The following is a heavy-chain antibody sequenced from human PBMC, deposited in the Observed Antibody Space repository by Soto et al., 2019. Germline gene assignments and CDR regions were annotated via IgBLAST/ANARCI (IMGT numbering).Heavy chain of an antibody. D-gene: IGHD6-13*01. J-gene: IGHJ4*02. Sequence: PGGSLRLSCAASGFTFSNYGMHWVRQGPGKGLDWVAVIWFDGSNKYYADSVKGRFTISRDNYENMIYLQINSLRAEDTALYYCVRGAYSRSHGGIDHWGQGT. CDR2: IWFDGSNK. CDR1: GFTFSNYG. V-gene: IGHV3-33*01. CDR3: VRGAYSRSHGGIDH.